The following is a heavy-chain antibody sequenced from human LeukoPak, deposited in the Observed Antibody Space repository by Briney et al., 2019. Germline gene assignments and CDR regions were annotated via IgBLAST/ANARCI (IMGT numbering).Heavy chain of an antibody. Sequence: GGSLRLSCAASGFTVSSNYMSWVRQAPGKGLEWVSVIYSGGSTYYADSVKGRFTISRDNSKNTLYLQMNSLRAEDTAVCYCARDRGAIYYYGMDVWGQGTTVTVSS. CDR3: ARDRGAIYYYGMDV. D-gene: IGHD4/OR15-4a*01. CDR2: IYSGGST. CDR1: GFTVSSNY. J-gene: IGHJ6*02. V-gene: IGHV3-66*01.